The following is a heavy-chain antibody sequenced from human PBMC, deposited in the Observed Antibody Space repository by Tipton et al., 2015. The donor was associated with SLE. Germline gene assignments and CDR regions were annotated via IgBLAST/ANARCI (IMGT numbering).Heavy chain of an antibody. D-gene: IGHD2-2*01. CDR3: ARDHTRGYYYGMDV. Sequence: TLSLTCTVSGGSISSGSYYWSWIRQPAGKGLEWIGRIYTSGSTNYNPSLKSRVTISVDTSKNQFSLKLSSVTAADTAVYYCARDHTRGYYYGMDVWGQGTTVTVSS. J-gene: IGHJ6*02. V-gene: IGHV4-61*02. CDR2: IYTSGST. CDR1: GGSISSGSYY.